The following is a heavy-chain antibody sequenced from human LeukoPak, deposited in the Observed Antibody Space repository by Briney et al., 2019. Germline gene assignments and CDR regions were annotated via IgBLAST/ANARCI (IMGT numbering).Heavy chain of an antibody. CDR1: GFTFSSYE. V-gene: IGHV3-23*01. Sequence: PGGSLRLSCAASGFTFSSYEMNWVRQAPGKGLEWVSAISGSGGSTYYADSVKGRFTISRDNSKNTLYLQMNSLRAEDTAVYFCAKRYYQDSSGYLGSIDYWGQGTLVTVSS. J-gene: IGHJ4*02. D-gene: IGHD3-22*01. CDR2: ISGSGGST. CDR3: AKRYYQDSSGYLGSIDY.